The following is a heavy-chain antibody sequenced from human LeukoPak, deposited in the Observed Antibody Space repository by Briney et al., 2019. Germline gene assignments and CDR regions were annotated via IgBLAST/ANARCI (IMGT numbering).Heavy chain of an antibody. CDR3: AILAVADP. Sequence: GGSPRLSCAASGFTFSSYWMHWVRQAPGKGLVWVSRIKSDGSNTNYADYVKGRFTISRDNGKNTLHLQMNSLRAEDTAVYYCAILAVADPWGQGTLVTVSS. CDR2: IKSDGSNT. V-gene: IGHV3-74*01. D-gene: IGHD6-19*01. CDR1: GFTFSSYW. J-gene: IGHJ5*02.